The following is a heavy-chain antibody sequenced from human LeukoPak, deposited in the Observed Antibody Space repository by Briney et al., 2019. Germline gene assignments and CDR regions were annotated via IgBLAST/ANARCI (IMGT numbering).Heavy chain of an antibody. CDR1: EYTFTSFY. CDR3: ARDLGGSGYYVDY. D-gene: IGHD3-22*01. J-gene: IGHJ4*02. Sequence: ASVQVSCKASEYTFTSFYIHWVRQDPGPGLEWIGIINPRGGSTSYTPKFQGRVTMSRDTSTSTVYVKLSSLIAADTAMYYCARDLGGSGYYVDYWGQGTLVIVSA. V-gene: IGHV1-46*01. CDR2: INPRGGST.